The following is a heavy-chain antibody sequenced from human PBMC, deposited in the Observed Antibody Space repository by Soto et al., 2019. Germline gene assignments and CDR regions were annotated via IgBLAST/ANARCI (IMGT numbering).Heavy chain of an antibody. J-gene: IGHJ4*02. CDR3: ARGDHIGWLPQAYFDY. V-gene: IGHV4-59*01. CDR2: IYYSGST. Sequence: SETLSLSCTVSGVSISSYYWSWIRQPPGKGLEWIGYIYYSGSTNYNPSLKSRVTISVDTSKNQFSLKLSSVTAADTAVYYCARGDHIGWLPQAYFDYWGQGTLVTVSS. D-gene: IGHD5-12*01. CDR1: GVSISSYY.